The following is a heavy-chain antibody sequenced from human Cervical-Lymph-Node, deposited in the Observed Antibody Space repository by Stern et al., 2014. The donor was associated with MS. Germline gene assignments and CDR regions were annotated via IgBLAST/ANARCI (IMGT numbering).Heavy chain of an antibody. CDR1: GYTFTTYS. D-gene: IGHD2-15*01. J-gene: IGHJ6*02. V-gene: IGHV1-3*01. CDR3: ARGGGYYYGMDV. Sequence: VQLLQSGAEVREPGASVKVSCKASGYTFTTYSIQWVRQAPGQRLEWMGWINAGNGNTKYSQQFQGRVSITRDTSASTAYMDLSSLRYEDTAVYYCARGGGYYYGMDVWGQGTTVTVSS. CDR2: INAGNGNT.